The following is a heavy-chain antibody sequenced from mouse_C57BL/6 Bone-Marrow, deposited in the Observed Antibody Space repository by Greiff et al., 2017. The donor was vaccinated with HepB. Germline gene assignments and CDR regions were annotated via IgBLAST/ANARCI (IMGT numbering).Heavy chain of an antibody. D-gene: IGHD1-1*01. CDR3: ARSKLLRDMDY. CDR1: GSTFTDYY. CDR2: INPYNGGT. V-gene: IGHV1-19*01. Sequence: VQLQQSGPVLVKPGASVKMSCKASGSTFTDYYMNWVKQSHGKSLEWIGVINPYNGGTSYNQKFKGKATLTVDKSSSTAYMELNSLTSEDSAVYYCARSKLLRDMDYWGQGTSVTVSS. J-gene: IGHJ4*01.